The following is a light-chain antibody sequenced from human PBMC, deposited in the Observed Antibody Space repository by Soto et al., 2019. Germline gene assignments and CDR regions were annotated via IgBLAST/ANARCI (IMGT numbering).Light chain of an antibody. J-gene: IGKJ4*01. CDR2: AAS. CDR1: QGIRSY. V-gene: IGKV1-9*01. Sequence: ASQGIRSYFASYHQQPRQATKPLIYAASTLPRGVPSRFRGSGSGTEFSLTIRSLQPEDFATYYCQQLNSYPLSFGRGTKVDIK. CDR3: QQLNSYPLS.